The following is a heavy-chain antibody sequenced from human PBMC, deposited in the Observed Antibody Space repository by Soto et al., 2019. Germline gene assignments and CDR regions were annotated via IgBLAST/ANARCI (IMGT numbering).Heavy chain of an antibody. D-gene: IGHD1-26*01. J-gene: IGHJ6*02. CDR3: ARGVGATLYYGMDV. Sequence: GASVKVSCKASGGTFSSYAISWVRQAPGQGLEWMGGIIPIFGTANYAQKFQGRVTITADESTSTAYMELSSLRSEDTAVYYCARGVGATLYYGMDVWGQGTTVTVSS. CDR2: IIPIFGTA. CDR1: GGTFSSYA. V-gene: IGHV1-69*13.